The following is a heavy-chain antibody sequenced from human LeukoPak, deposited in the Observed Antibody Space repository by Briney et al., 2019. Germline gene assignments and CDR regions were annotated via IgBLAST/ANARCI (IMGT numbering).Heavy chain of an antibody. D-gene: IGHD2-2*01. CDR1: GFTFSSYS. CDR2: ISSSSSYI. CDR3: ARDLPPGYCSSTGCPEEAFDY. J-gene: IGHJ4*02. V-gene: IGHV3-21*01. Sequence: GGSLRLSCAASGFTFSSYSMNWVRQAPGKGLEWVSSISSSSSYIYYTDSVKGRFTISRDNAKNSLYLQMNSLRAEDTAVYYCARDLPPGYCSSTGCPEEAFDYWGQGTLVTVSS.